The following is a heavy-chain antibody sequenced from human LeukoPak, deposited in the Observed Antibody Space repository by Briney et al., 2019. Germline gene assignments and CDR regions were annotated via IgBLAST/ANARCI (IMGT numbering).Heavy chain of an antibody. V-gene: IGHV1-69*13. CDR3: ARGSTYYYDSSGYNWFDP. D-gene: IGHD3-22*01. Sequence: GASVTVSCKASGGTFSSYAISWVRQAPGQGLEWMGGIIPIFGTANYAQKFQGRVTITADESTSTAYMELSSLRSEDTAVYYCARGSTYYYDSSGYNWFDPWGQGTLVTVSS. CDR1: GGTFSSYA. CDR2: IIPIFGTA. J-gene: IGHJ5*02.